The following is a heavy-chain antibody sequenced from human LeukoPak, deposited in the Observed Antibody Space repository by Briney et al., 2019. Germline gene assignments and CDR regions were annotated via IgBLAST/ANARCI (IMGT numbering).Heavy chain of an antibody. J-gene: IGHJ5*02. D-gene: IGHD5-18*01. CDR2: IYTSGST. CDR1: GGSIGSSSYY. CDR3: ARDHGGYSYGYYYPFDP. Sequence: SETLFLTCTVSGGSIGSSSYYWGWIRQPAGKGLEWIGRIYTSGSTNYNPSLKSRVTMSVDTSKNQFSLKLSSVTAADTAVYYCARDHGGYSYGYYYPFDPWGQGTLVTVSS. V-gene: IGHV4-61*02.